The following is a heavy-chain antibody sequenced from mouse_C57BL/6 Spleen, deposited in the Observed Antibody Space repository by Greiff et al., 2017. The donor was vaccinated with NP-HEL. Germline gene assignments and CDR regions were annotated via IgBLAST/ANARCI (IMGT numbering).Heavy chain of an antibody. D-gene: IGHD3-2*02. Sequence: EVKLMESEGGLVQPGSSMKLSCTASGFTFSDYYMAWVRQVPEKGLEWVANINYDGSSTYYLDSLKSRFIISRDNAKNILYLQMSSLKSEDTATYYCAREKLRLRGDYAMDYWGQGTSVTVSS. CDR1: GFTFSDYY. CDR2: INYDGSST. V-gene: IGHV5-16*01. CDR3: AREKLRLRGDYAMDY. J-gene: IGHJ4*01.